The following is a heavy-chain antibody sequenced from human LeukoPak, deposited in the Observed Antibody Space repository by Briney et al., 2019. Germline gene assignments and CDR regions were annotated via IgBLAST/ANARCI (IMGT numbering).Heavy chain of an antibody. CDR3: ARPYGSGSYYNGGLDY. V-gene: IGHV5-51*01. J-gene: IGHJ4*02. Sequence: GESLEISCKGSGYSFTNYWIGWVRQMPGKGLEWMGIIYPGDSDTRYSPSFQGQVTISADKSISTAYLQWTSLEASDTAMYYCARPYGSGSYYNGGLDYWGQGTLVTVSS. D-gene: IGHD3-10*01. CDR2: IYPGDSDT. CDR1: GYSFTNYW.